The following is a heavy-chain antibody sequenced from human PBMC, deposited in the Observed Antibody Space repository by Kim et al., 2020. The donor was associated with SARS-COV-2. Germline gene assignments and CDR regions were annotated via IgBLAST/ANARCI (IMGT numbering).Heavy chain of an antibody. Sequence: SETLSLTCTVSGGSISSYSWSWIRQPAGKGLEWIWRIYTSGSTNYNPSLKSRVTMSVDTSKNQFSLKLSSVTAADTAVYYCARHLNYGRHADAFDIWGQGTMVTVSS. CDR2: IYTSGST. V-gene: IGHV4-4*07. J-gene: IGHJ3*02. CDR1: GGSISSYS. D-gene: IGHD4-17*01. CDR3: ARHLNYGRHADAFDI.